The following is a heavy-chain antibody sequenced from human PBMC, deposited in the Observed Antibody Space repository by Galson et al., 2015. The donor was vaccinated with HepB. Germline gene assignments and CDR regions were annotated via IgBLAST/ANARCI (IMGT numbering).Heavy chain of an antibody. CDR3: AKVEVAWPAGDYNYYYYGMDI. CDR2: ISGSGGST. J-gene: IGHJ6*02. Sequence: SLRLSCAASGFTFSSYAMSWVRQAPGKGLEWVSAISGSGGSTYYADSVKGRFTISRDNSKNTLYLQMNSLRAEDTAVYYCAKVEVAWPAGDYNYYYYGMDIWGQGTTVTVSS. V-gene: IGHV3-23*01. CDR1: GFTFSSYA. D-gene: IGHD4-17*01.